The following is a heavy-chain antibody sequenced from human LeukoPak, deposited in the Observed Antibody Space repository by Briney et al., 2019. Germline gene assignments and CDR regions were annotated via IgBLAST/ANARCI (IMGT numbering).Heavy chain of an antibody. D-gene: IGHD6-19*01. CDR3: ARDEYSSGQEPGDY. V-gene: IGHV3-21*01. J-gene: IGHJ4*02. CDR1: GFAFSSYS. Sequence: GGSLRLSCAASGFAFSSYSMNWVRQAPGKGLEWVSSISSSSSYIYYADSVKGRFTISRDNAKNSLYLQMNSLRAGDTAVYYCARDEYSSGQEPGDYWGQGTLVTVSS. CDR2: ISSSSSYI.